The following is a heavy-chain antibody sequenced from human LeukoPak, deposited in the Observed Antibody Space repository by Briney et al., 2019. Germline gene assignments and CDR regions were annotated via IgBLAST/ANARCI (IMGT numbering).Heavy chain of an antibody. J-gene: IGHJ4*02. V-gene: IGHV3-48*01. D-gene: IGHD5-18*01. CDR3: TRDPGYSYAMDS. Sequence: GGSLRLSCAASGFTFSTYSMNWVRQAPGKGLEWISYISHGSTRIFYADSVEGRFTVSRDDAKNALYLQMNSLRVEDTAAYYCTRDPGYSYAMDSWGQGILVTVSS. CDR2: ISHGSTRI. CDR1: GFTFSTYS.